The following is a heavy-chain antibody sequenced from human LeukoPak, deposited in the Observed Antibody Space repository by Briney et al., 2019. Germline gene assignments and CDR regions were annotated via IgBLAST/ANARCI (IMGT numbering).Heavy chain of an antibody. D-gene: IGHD4/OR15-4a*01. Sequence: PSETLSLTCTVSGGSIRSYYWSWIRQPPGKGLEWIGYIYYSGSTNYNPSLKSRVTISVDTSKNQFSLKLSSVTAADTAVYYCASGAVNWFDPWGQGTLVTVSS. CDR2: IYYSGST. CDR1: GGSIRSYY. CDR3: ASGAVNWFDP. J-gene: IGHJ5*02. V-gene: IGHV4-59*01.